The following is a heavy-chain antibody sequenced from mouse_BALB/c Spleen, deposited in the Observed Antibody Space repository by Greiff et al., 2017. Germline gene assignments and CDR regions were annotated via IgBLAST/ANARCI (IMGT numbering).Heavy chain of an antibody. CDR3: ALYYRYAWFAY. CDR2: ISYDGSN. CDR1: GYSITSGYY. V-gene: IGHV3-6*02. Sequence: EVQRVESGPGLVKPSQSLSLTCSVTGYSITSGYYWNWIRQFPGNKLEWMGYISYDGSNNYNPSLKNRISITRDTSKNQFFLKLNSVTTEDTATYYCALYYRYAWFAYWGQGTLVTVSA. D-gene: IGHD2-14*01. J-gene: IGHJ3*01.